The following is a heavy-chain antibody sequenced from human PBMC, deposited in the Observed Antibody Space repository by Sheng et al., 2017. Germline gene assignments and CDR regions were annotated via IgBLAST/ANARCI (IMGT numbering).Heavy chain of an antibody. J-gene: IGHJ5*01. V-gene: IGHV4-39*01. CDR2: IYWDGSV. Sequence: LQLQESGPGLVRAFGDPCPLTCSVSGGSISSDFYNWGWIRRPPGKGLEWLGSIYWDGSVFQKASLQEPSHLVRRQSNNEFSLRLTSVTATDTATYFCARHLRGHSQGYWFDSWGQGTPVTVSS. CDR1: GGSISSDFYN. CDR3: ARHLRGHSQGYWFDS. D-gene: IGHD5-18*01.